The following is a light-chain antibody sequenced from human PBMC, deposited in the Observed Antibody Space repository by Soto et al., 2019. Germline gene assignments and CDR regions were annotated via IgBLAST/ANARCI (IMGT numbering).Light chain of an antibody. CDR1: QSVSGD. CDR3: QQYDNSPIT. V-gene: IGKV3-20*01. Sequence: EIWLTQSPATLSVSPGEIATLSCRASQSVSGDLAWYQQKPGQAPRLLIYGASSRATGIPDRFSGTGSETDFTLTISRLEPEDFAVYYCQQYDNSPITFGQGTRLEIK. CDR2: GAS. J-gene: IGKJ5*01.